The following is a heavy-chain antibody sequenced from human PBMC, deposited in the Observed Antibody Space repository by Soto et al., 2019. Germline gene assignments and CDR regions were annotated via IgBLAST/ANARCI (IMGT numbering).Heavy chain of an antibody. D-gene: IGHD5-18*01. V-gene: IGHV1-18*01. CDR1: GYTFTSYG. J-gene: IGHJ6*02. CDR3: AGVTALVKGYYYYGMDG. Sequence: QVQLVQSGAEVKKPGASVKVSCKASGYTFTSYGISWVRQAPGQGLEWMGWISAYNGNTNYAQKLQGRVTMTTDTSPSTAYMELRSLRSDDTAVYYCAGVTALVKGYYYYGMDGWGQGTTVTVSS. CDR2: ISAYNGNT.